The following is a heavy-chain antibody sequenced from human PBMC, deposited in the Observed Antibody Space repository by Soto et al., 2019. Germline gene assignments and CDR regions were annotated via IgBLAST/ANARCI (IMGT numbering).Heavy chain of an antibody. V-gene: IGHV3-21*01. D-gene: IGHD2-21*02. CDR1: GFTFDDYT. CDR2: LGTIGTYI. Sequence: PGGSLRLSCAASGFTFDDYTMHWVRQAPGKGLEWVASLGTIGTYIYYADSVRGRFTISRDNAKNSLYLQMNTLRAEDTAVYYCARVMCGDCSAYYYYSMDVWGQGTTVTVSS. CDR3: ARVMCGDCSAYYYYSMDV. J-gene: IGHJ6*02.